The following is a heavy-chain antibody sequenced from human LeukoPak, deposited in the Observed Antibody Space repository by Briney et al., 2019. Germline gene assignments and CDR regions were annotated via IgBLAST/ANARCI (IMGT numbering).Heavy chain of an antibody. CDR3: AKGMSRGIGFDY. J-gene: IGHJ4*02. Sequence: PGESLRLSCAASGFTFSSYWMHCVRQAPGKGLVWVSRINSDGSSTSYADSVKGRFSISRDNSESTLYLHMNRLTPEDTALYYCAKGMSRGIGFDYWGQGALVTVSS. D-gene: IGHD3-10*01. CDR2: INSDGSST. CDR1: GFTFSSYW. V-gene: IGHV3-74*01.